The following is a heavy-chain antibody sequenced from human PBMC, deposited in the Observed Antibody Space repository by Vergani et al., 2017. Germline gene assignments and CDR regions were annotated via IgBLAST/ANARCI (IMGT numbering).Heavy chain of an antibody. J-gene: IGHJ5*02. V-gene: IGHV4-38-2*02. D-gene: IGHD4/OR15-4a*01. Sequence: QVQLRESGPGLVKPSETLSLSCTMSGYSVNSGYYWAWIRQTAAKGLEWIGSAYHSGATYYNPALESRVTILLDTSRKQFSLGLNSVTAADTAVYYCAGGNDHGTYNPPLDPWGPGTRVTVSS. CDR1: GYSVNSGYY. CDR3: AGGNDHGTYNPPLDP. CDR2: AYHSGAT.